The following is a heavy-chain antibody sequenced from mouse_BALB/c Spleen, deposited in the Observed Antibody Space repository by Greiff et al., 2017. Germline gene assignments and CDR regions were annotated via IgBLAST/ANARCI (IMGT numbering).Heavy chain of an antibody. CDR3: ARSQIYYGYDRAMDY. CDR1: GFTFSSFG. D-gene: IGHD2-2*01. Sequence: EVHLVESGGGLVQPGGSRKLSCAASGFTFSSFGMHWVRQAPEKGLEWVAYISSGSSTIYYADTVKGRFTISRDNPKNTLFLQMTSLRSEDTAMYYCARSQIYYGYDRAMDYWGQGTSVTVSS. V-gene: IGHV5-17*02. J-gene: IGHJ4*01. CDR2: ISSGSSTI.